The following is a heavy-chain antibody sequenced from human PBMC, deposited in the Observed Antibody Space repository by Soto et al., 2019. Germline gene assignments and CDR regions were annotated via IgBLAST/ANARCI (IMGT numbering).Heavy chain of an antibody. Sequence: ESLGLTGPVPGASVSSGSYYGSWIRQPPGKGLEWSGYIYYSGSTKYNPSLKSRVTISVDTSKNQFSLKLSSVTAADTAVYYCARASSPYFDWLSAFDPWGQGTLVTVYS. CDR2: IYYSGST. D-gene: IGHD3-9*01. V-gene: IGHV4-61*01. CDR3: ARASSPYFDWLSAFDP. J-gene: IGHJ5*02. CDR1: GASVSSGSYY.